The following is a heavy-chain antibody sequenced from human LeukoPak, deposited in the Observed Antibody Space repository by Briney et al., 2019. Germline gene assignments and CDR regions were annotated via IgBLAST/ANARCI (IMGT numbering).Heavy chain of an antibody. D-gene: IGHD1-26*01. CDR3: AREVGATNYDYYYMDV. CDR1: GYTFTSYG. J-gene: IGHJ6*03. V-gene: IGHV1-69*13. Sequence: GASVKVSCKASGYTFTSYGISWVRQAPGQGLEWMGGIIPIFGTANYAQKFQGRVTITADESTSTAYMELSSLRSEDTAVYYCAREVGATNYDYYYMDVWGKGTTVTISS. CDR2: IIPIFGTA.